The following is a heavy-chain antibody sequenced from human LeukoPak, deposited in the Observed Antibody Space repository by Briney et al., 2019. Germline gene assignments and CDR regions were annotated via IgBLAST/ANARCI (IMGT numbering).Heavy chain of an antibody. CDR2: IRRKAYEGAT. V-gene: IGHV3-49*03. D-gene: IGHD3-10*01. J-gene: IGHJ4*02. CDR3: TRDQNEPWFGELPRR. Sequence: GGSLRLAGTVYGFTLGDYAMSWFRQAPGRGREWVGLIRRKAYEGATDYAAAVKHRFSISRDAPKSIAYLQMNSPKIQDIAVYYCTRDQNEPWFGELPRRWGQGTLVTVSS. CDR1: GFTLGDYA.